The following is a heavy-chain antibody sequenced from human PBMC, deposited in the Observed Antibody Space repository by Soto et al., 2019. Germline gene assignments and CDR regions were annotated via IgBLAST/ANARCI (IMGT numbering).Heavy chain of an antibody. D-gene: IGHD2-8*01. J-gene: IGHJ5*02. CDR3: AKDRLVLMVYALGPGFDP. V-gene: IGHV3-48*01. CDR1: GFTFSSYN. CDR2: ISYSSSPI. Sequence: GGSLRLSCAASGFTFSSYNMNWVRQAPGKGLEWISYISYSSSPIYYGDSVKGRFTISGDNSKNTLYLQMNSLRAEDTAVYYCAKDRLVLMVYALGPGFDPWGQGTLVTVS.